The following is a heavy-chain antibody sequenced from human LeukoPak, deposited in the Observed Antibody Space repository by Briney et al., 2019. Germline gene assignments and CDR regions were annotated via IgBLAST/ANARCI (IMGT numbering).Heavy chain of an antibody. CDR1: GGSTNGYF. Sequence: SETLSLTCSVSGGSTNGYFWSWLRQPPGEGLEWIGHIYFSGSTNYNPSLKSRVTISVDTSKNQFSLKLSSVTAADTAVYYCARHYRCGGDCSDAFDIWGQGTMVTVSS. V-gene: IGHV4-59*08. CDR3: ARHYRCGGDCSDAFDI. J-gene: IGHJ3*02. CDR2: IYFSGST. D-gene: IGHD2-21*02.